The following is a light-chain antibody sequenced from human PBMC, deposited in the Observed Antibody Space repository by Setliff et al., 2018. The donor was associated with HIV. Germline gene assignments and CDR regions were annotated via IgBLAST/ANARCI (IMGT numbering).Light chain of an antibody. CDR3: GTWDSSLSAPV. V-gene: IGLV1-51*02. J-gene: IGLJ3*02. CDR1: SSNIGNNY. Sequence: QSVLTQPPSVSAAPGQKVTISCSGGSSNIGNNYVSWYQQFPGTAPKLFVYENNKRPPGIPDRVSGSKSGTSATLGITGLQTGDEADYYCGTWDSSLSAPVFGGGTK. CDR2: ENN.